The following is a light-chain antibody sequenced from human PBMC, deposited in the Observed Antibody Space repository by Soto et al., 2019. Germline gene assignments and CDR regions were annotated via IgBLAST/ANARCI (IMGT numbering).Light chain of an antibody. CDR3: QQRNNWPWT. J-gene: IGKJ1*01. CDR2: DAS. V-gene: IGKV3-15*01. CDR1: QSVTSN. Sequence: EIVMAQSPATLSVSPGERATLSCRASQSVTSNFAWYQQKPGQAPRLLIYDASTRATGIPARFSGSGSGTEFTLTISSLQSEDFAVYYCQQRNNWPWTFGQGTKVDIK.